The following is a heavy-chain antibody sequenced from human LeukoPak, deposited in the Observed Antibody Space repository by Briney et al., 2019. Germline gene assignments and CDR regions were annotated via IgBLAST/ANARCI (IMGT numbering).Heavy chain of an antibody. CDR1: GGSFSGYY. Sequence: SETLSLTCAVYGGSFSGYYWSWIRQPPGEGLEWIGEINHSGSTNYNPSLKSRVTISVDTSKNQFSLKLSSVTAADTAVYYCARGYRRGYYYMDVWGKGTTVTVSS. V-gene: IGHV4-34*01. D-gene: IGHD1-1*01. CDR3: ARGYRRGYYYMDV. CDR2: INHSGST. J-gene: IGHJ6*03.